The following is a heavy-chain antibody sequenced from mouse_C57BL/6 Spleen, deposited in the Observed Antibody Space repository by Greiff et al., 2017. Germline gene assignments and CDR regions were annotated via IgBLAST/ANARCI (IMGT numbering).Heavy chain of an antibody. D-gene: IGHD2-5*01. V-gene: IGHV5-17*01. CDR1: GFTFSDYG. CDR2: ISSGSSTI. Sequence: EVQLQESGGGLVKPGGSLKLSCAASGFTFSDYGMHWVRQAPEKGLEWVAYISSGSSTIYYADTVKGRFTISRDNAKNTLFLQMTSLRSEDTAMYYCARDYSNYPAWFAYWGQGTLVTVSA. CDR3: ARDYSNYPAWFAY. J-gene: IGHJ3*01.